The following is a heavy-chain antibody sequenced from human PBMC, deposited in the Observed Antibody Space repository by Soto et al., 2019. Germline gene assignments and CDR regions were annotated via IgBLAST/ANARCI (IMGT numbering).Heavy chain of an antibody. CDR3: ARGAYNSVGS. Sequence: SQTLSLTCAVSGDSVSSSDAAWNWIRQSPSRGLEWLGRTYYRSKWYNDYAVSVKSRITINPDTSNNQFSLQLNSVTPEDTAVYYCARGAYNSVGSWGQGTLVTVSS. D-gene: IGHD6-19*01. J-gene: IGHJ4*02. V-gene: IGHV6-1*01. CDR2: TYYRSKWYN. CDR1: GDSVSSSDAA.